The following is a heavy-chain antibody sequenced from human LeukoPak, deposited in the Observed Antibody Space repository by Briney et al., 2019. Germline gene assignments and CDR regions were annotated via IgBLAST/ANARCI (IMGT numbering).Heavy chain of an antibody. J-gene: IGHJ5*02. CDR1: GGSISIGSYY. Sequence: PSETLSLTCTVSGGSISIGSYYWGWIRQPPGKGLEWIGYIYYSGSTNYNPSLKSRVTISVDTSENQFSLKVRSVTAADTAVYYCAKTYSGSRGWFDPWGQGTLVTVSS. CDR2: IYYSGST. D-gene: IGHD1-26*01. V-gene: IGHV4-39*01. CDR3: AKTYSGSRGWFDP.